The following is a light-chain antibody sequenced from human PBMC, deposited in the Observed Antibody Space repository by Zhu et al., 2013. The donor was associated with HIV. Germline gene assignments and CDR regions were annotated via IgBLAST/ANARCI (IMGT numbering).Light chain of an antibody. CDR2: DVS. V-gene: IGLV2-14*01. CDR3: SSYTTSSTRV. CDR1: SSDVGAYSH. Sequence: QSALTQPASVSGSPGQSITISCTGTSSDVGAYSHVSWYRQYPGKAPELMISDVSSRPSGVSDRFSGSKSGNAASLTISGLQAEDEADYYCSSYTTSSTRVFGTGTKVTVL. J-gene: IGLJ1*01.